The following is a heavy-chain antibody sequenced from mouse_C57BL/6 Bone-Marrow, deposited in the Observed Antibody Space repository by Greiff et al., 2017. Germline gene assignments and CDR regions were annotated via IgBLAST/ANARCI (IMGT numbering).Heavy chain of an antibody. V-gene: IGHV1-64*01. D-gene: IGHD1-1*01. CDR1: GYTFTSYW. Sequence: QVQLKQPGAELVKPGASVKLSCKASGYTFTSYWMHWVKQRPGQGLEWIGMIHPNSGSTNYNEKFKSKATLTVDKSSSTAYMKLSSLTSEDSAVYYCARERIITTVVAPFDYWGQGTTLTVSS. CDR3: ARERIITTVVAPFDY. J-gene: IGHJ2*01. CDR2: IHPNSGST.